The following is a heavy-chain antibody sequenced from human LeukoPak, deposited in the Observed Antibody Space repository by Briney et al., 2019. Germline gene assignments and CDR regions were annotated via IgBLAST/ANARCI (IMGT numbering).Heavy chain of an antibody. D-gene: IGHD3-22*01. Sequence: SSVKVSCKTSGYTFPSYYIRWVRQAPGQGLEWMARISPSAGNTNYAPKFQGRVTLTRDTSTATVYMELSSLNSKDTAVYYCARDTGWDFISSVDYWGQGTLVTVSS. J-gene: IGHJ4*02. CDR1: GYTFPSYY. CDR2: ISPSAGNT. CDR3: ARDTGWDFISSVDY. V-gene: IGHV1-46*03.